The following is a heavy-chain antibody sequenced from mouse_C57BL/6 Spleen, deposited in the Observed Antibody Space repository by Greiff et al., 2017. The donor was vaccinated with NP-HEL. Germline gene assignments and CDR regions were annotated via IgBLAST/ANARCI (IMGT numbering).Heavy chain of an antibody. CDR1: GFTFSDYY. CDR2: INYDGSST. Sequence: EVMLVESEGGLVQPGSSMKLSCTASGFTFSDYYMAWVRQVPEKGLEWVANINYDGSSTYYLDSLKSRFIISRDNAKNILYLQMSSLKSEDTATYCCARELGRGYFDVWGTGTTVTVSS. CDR3: ARELGRGYFDV. J-gene: IGHJ1*03. D-gene: IGHD4-1*01. V-gene: IGHV5-16*01.